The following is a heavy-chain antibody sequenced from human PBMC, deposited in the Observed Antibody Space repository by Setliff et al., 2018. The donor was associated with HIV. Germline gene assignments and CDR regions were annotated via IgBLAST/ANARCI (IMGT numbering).Heavy chain of an antibody. J-gene: IGHJ6*02. V-gene: IGHV1-2*02. CDR3: ARDLRDGFEEWFSTLDDGMDV. CDR1: GHTFTGYY. CDR2: INPHTGVT. D-gene: IGHD3-3*01. Sequence: ASVKVSCKASGHTFTGYYIFWVRQAPGQGLEWMGNINPHTGVTKYAEKFQGRVTMTRDTSINTIYMELSRLRSDDTAVYYCARDLRDGFEEWFSTLDDGMDVWGQGTTVTVSS.